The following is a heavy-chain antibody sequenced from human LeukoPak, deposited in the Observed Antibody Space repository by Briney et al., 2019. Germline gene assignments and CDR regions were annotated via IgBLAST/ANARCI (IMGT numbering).Heavy chain of an antibody. D-gene: IGHD4-11*01. J-gene: IGHJ6*02. CDR1: GGSISSYY. CDR2: IYYSGST. Sequence: SETLSLTCTVSGGSISSYYWSWIRQPPGKGLEWIGYIYYSGSTNYNPSLKSRVTISVDTSKNQFSLKLSSVTAADTAVYYCARAPRTTVTSYYYYYYGMDVWGQGTTVTVSS. V-gene: IGHV4-59*08. CDR3: ARAPRTTVTSYYYYYYGMDV.